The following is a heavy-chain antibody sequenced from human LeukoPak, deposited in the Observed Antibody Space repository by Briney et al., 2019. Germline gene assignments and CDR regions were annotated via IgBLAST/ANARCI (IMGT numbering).Heavy chain of an antibody. CDR1: GFTFSDYY. Sequence: PGGSLRLSCAASGFTFSDYYMSWIRQATGKGLEWVSYISSGSSSTNYADSVKGRFTISRDNAKNSLFLQMNSLRAEDTAVYYCARESRATGYNLFDDWGQGTLVTVSS. CDR2: ISSGSSST. J-gene: IGHJ4*02. CDR3: ARESRATGYNLFDD. D-gene: IGHD1-26*01. V-gene: IGHV3-11*06.